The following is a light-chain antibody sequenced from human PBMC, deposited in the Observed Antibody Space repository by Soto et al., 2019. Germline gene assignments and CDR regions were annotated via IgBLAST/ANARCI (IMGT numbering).Light chain of an antibody. CDR1: QSVSSY. Sequence: EIVLTQSPATLSLSPGERATLSCRASQSVSSYLAWYQQKPGQAPRLLIYDASNRATGIPARFSGSGSETDFTLTISSLEPEDFAVYYCQQRSNWRMYTFGQGTKLEIK. J-gene: IGKJ2*01. V-gene: IGKV3-11*01. CDR3: QQRSNWRMYT. CDR2: DAS.